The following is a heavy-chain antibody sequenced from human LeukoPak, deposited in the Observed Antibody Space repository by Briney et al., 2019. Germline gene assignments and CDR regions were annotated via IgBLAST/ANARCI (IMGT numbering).Heavy chain of an antibody. Sequence: SETLSLTCADYGGSFSGYYWSWIRQPPGKGLEWIGEINHSGSTNYNPSLKSRVTISVDTSKNQFSLKLSSVTAADTAVYYCASDSPLRSTVDYWGQGTLVTVSS. V-gene: IGHV4-34*01. D-gene: IGHD3-16*01. CDR3: ASDSPLRSTVDY. J-gene: IGHJ4*02. CDR2: INHSGST. CDR1: GGSFSGYY.